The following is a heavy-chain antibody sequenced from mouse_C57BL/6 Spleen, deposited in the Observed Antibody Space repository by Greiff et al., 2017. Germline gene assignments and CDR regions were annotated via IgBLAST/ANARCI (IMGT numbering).Heavy chain of an antibody. V-gene: IGHV1-15*01. CDR2: IDPETGGT. D-gene: IGHD2-3*01. Sequence: QVQLQQSGAELVRPGASVTLSCKASGYTFTDYELHWVKQTPVHGLEWIGAIDPETGGTAYNQKFKGKAILTADKSSSTAYMELRSLTSEDSAVYYCTRCDGYYDAMDYGGQGTSVTVSS. J-gene: IGHJ4*01. CDR1: GYTFTDYE. CDR3: TRCDGYYDAMDY.